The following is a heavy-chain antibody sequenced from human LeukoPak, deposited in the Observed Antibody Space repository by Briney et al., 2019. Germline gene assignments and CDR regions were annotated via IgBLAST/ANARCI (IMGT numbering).Heavy chain of an antibody. J-gene: IGHJ4*02. CDR2: IYYSGST. CDR1: GGSISSGDYY. V-gene: IGHV4-30-4*08. Sequence: PSETLSLTCTVSGGSISSGDYYWSWIRQPPGKGLEWIGYIYYSGSTYYNPSLKSRVTMSVDTSKNHFSLKLSSVTAADTAVYCARRSEGYYDFWSDYWGQGTLVTVSS. CDR3: ARRSEGYYDFWSDY. D-gene: IGHD3-3*01.